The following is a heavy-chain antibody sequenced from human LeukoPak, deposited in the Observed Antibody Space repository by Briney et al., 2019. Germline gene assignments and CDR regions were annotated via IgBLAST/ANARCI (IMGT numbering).Heavy chain of an antibody. CDR1: GGSISSGGYS. J-gene: IGHJ3*02. CDR3: ARCSGGSCYSPAFYI. CDR2: IYHSGST. Sequence: SETLSLTCAVSGGSISSGGYSWSWIRQPPGKGLEWIGYIYHSGSTYYNPSLKSRVTISVDRSKNQFSLKLSSVTAADTAVYYCARCSGGSCYSPAFYIWGQGTMVTVSS. D-gene: IGHD2-15*01. V-gene: IGHV4-30-2*01.